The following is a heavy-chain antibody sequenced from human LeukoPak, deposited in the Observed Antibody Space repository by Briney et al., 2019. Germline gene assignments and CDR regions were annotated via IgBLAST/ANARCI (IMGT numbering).Heavy chain of an antibody. CDR2: IYYSRST. V-gene: IGHV4-39*01. J-gene: IGHJ4*02. CDR3: ARTTRMVRGIYYSDH. D-gene: IGHD3-10*01. Sequence: PSETLSLTCTVSGDSISSNTYYWGWIRQPPGKGLEWIGSIYYSRSTYYNPSLKGRVTISVDTSKNQFSLKLSSVTAADTAVYYCARTTRMVRGIYYSDHWGQGTLVTVSS. CDR1: GDSISSNTYY.